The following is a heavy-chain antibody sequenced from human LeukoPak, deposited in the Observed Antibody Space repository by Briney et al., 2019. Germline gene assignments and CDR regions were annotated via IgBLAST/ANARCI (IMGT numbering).Heavy chain of an antibody. V-gene: IGHV1-46*01. J-gene: IGHJ4*02. CDR3: ATWAHSGYWTATFDY. CDR2: INPSGGST. Sequence: EASVKVSCKASGYTFTNYYMHWVRQAPGQGLEWMGMINPSGGSTTYAQKFQGRVTMTRDTSTSTVYMELSSLRSEDTAVYYCATWAHSGYWTATFDYWGQGTLVTVSS. D-gene: IGHD3-22*01. CDR1: GYTFTNYY.